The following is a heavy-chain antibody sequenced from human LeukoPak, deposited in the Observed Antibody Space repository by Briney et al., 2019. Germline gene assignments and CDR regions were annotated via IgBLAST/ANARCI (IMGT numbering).Heavy chain of an antibody. J-gene: IGHJ6*02. D-gene: IGHD1-1*01. CDR1: GFSFSSYS. V-gene: IGHV3-48*02. Sequence: PGGSLRLSCEASGFSFSSYSMKWVRQTPGKGLEWISYIRSNSEVKFYADSVKGRFTISRDDGKSSPYLHMNSLRDEDTAVYYCARGRQLTARSALDVWGRGTTVVVSS. CDR2: IRSNSEVK. CDR3: ARGRQLTARSALDV.